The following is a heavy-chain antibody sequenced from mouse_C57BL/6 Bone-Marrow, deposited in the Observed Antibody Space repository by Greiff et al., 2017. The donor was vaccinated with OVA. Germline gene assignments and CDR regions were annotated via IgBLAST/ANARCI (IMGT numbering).Heavy chain of an antibody. CDR2: ISGGGGNT. Sequence: EVQLQESGGGLVKPGGSLKLSCAASGFTFSSYTMSWVRQTPEKRLEWVATISGGGGNTYYPDSVKGRFTISRDNAKNTLYLQMSSLRSEDTALYYCARHEKDGNYVRAMDYWGQGTSVTVSS. CDR1: GFTFSSYT. D-gene: IGHD2-1*01. J-gene: IGHJ4*01. V-gene: IGHV5-9*01. CDR3: ARHEKDGNYVRAMDY.